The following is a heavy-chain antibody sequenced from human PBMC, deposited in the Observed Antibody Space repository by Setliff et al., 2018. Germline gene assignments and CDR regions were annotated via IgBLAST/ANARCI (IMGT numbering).Heavy chain of an antibody. D-gene: IGHD6-19*01. V-gene: IGHV3-48*01. CDR2: INSRSSTI. J-gene: IGHJ1*01. Sequence: GGSLRLSCAASGFTFSSYNMDWVRQAPGKGLEWVSYINSRSSTIFYADSVKGRFTISRDNAKNSLYLQMNSLRAEDTAVYYCARDSRQWLIPEYFQHWGQGTLVTVSS. CDR1: GFTFSSYN. CDR3: ARDSRQWLIPEYFQH.